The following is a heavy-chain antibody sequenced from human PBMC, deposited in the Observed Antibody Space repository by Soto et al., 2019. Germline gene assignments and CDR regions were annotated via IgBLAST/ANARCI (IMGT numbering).Heavy chain of an antibody. V-gene: IGHV3-30*03. CDR2: ISYDGSNK. D-gene: IGHD3-16*01. CDR1: GFTFSSYG. J-gene: IGHJ4*02. CDR3: TRDLGGASHN. Sequence: GGSLRLSCAASGFTFSSYGMHWVRQAPGKGLEWVAVISYDGSNKYYADSVKGRFTISRDNTKDTLYLQMDSLRAEDTAVYYCTRDLGGASHNWGQGTLVTVSS.